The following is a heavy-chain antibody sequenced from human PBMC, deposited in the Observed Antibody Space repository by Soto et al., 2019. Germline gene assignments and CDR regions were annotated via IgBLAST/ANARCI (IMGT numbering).Heavy chain of an antibody. CDR3: AKGTSSDYYYYYYMDV. D-gene: IGHD2-8*01. CDR1: GFTFSSYA. Sequence: GGSLRLSCAASGFTFSSYAMSWVRQAPGKGLEWVSAISGSGGSTYYADSVKGRFTISRDNSKNTLYLQMNSLRAEDTAVYYCAKGTSSDYYYYYYMDVWGKGTTVTVSS. CDR2: ISGSGGST. J-gene: IGHJ6*03. V-gene: IGHV3-23*01.